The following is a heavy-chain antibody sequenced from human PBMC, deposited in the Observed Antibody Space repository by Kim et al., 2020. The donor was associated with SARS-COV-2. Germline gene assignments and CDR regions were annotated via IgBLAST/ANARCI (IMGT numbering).Heavy chain of an antibody. Sequence: ADSVKGRFPISRDNSKNTLFLQMNSLRAEDTAVYYCAKGRFQVSEVDFFDYWGQGTLVTVSS. V-gene: IGHV3-23*01. CDR3: AKGRFQVSEVDFFDY. J-gene: IGHJ4*02. D-gene: IGHD3-3*01.